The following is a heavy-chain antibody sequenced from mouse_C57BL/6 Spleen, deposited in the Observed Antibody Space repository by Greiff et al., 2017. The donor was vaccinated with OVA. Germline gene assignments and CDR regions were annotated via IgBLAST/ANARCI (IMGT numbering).Heavy chain of an antibody. J-gene: IGHJ2*01. CDR3: ARRREHYYGSCLYLDY. D-gene: IGHD1-1*01. CDR1: GYTFTSYD. Sequence: QVQLQQSGPELVKPGASVKLSCKASGYTFTSYDINWVKQRPGQGLEWIGWIYPRDGSTKYNEKFKGKATLTVDTSSSTAYMELHSLTSEDSAVYFCARRREHYYGSCLYLDYWGQGTTLTVSS. V-gene: IGHV1-85*01. CDR2: IYPRDGST.